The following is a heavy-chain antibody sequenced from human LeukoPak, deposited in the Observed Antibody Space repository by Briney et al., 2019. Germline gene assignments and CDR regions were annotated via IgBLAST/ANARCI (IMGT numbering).Heavy chain of an antibody. CDR3: ASSIAVAGTLDY. Sequence: GGSLRLSCAASGFTFSSYSMNWVRQAPGKGLEWVSYISSSSSYTNYADSVKGRFTISRDNAKNSLYLQMNSLRAEDTAVYYCASSIAVAGTLDYWGQGTLVTVSS. D-gene: IGHD6-19*01. CDR1: GFTFSSYS. CDR2: ISSSSSYT. V-gene: IGHV3-21*05. J-gene: IGHJ4*02.